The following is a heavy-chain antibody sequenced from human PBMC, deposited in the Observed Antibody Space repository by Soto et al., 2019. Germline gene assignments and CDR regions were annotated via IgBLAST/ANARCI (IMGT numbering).Heavy chain of an antibody. CDR3: ARENTPYGSGSENWFDP. Sequence: QVQLVQSGAEVKKPGSSVKVSCKASGGTFSSYAISWVRQAPGQGLEWMGGIIPIFGTANYAQKFQGRVTITADASTSTAYMELSSLRSEDTAVYYCARENTPYGSGSENWFDPWGQGTLVTVSS. D-gene: IGHD3-10*01. V-gene: IGHV1-69*01. CDR2: IIPIFGTA. CDR1: GGTFSSYA. J-gene: IGHJ5*02.